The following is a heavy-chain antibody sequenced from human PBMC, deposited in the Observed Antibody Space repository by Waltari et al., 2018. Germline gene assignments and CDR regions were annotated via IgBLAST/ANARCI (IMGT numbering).Heavy chain of an antibody. J-gene: IGHJ3*02. V-gene: IGHV4-59*11. Sequence: QVQLQESGPGLVKPSETLSLTCTVSGGSISSHYWSWIRQPPGKGLEWIGYIYYSGSTNYNPSLNSRVTISVDTAKNQFSLKLSSVTAADTAVYYCARDLPYSYGIMGAFDIWGQGTMVTVSS. CDR3: ARDLPYSYGIMGAFDI. CDR2: IYYSGST. D-gene: IGHD5-18*01. CDR1: GGSISSHY.